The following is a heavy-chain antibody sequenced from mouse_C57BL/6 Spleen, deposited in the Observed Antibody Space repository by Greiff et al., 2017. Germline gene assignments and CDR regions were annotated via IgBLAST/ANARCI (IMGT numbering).Heavy chain of an antibody. Sequence: QVQLKQSGAELMKPGASVKLSCTATGYTFTGYWIEWVKQRPGHGLEWIGEILPGSGSTNYNEKFKGKATFTANTSSNTAYRQLSSLTAEDSANYYCARKDCDYAMDYWGQGTSVTVSS. V-gene: IGHV1-9*01. CDR1: GYTFTGYW. CDR2: ILPGSGST. J-gene: IGHJ4*01. CDR3: ARKDCDYAMDY.